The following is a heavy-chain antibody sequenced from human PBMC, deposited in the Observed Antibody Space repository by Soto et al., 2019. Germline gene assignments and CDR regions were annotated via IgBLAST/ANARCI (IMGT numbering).Heavy chain of an antibody. CDR3: AAYGDYVGYYYGMDV. Sequence: QVQLQESRPGLVKPSGTLSLTCAVSGGSISSSNWWSWVRQPPGKGLEWIGEIYHSGSTNYNPSLKSRVTISVDKSKNQFSLKLSSVTAADTAVYYCAAYGDYVGYYYGMDVWGQGTTVTVSS. J-gene: IGHJ6*02. CDR2: IYHSGST. V-gene: IGHV4-4*02. D-gene: IGHD4-17*01. CDR1: GGSISSSNW.